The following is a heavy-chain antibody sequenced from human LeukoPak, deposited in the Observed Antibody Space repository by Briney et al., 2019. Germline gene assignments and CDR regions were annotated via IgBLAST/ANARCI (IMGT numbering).Heavy chain of an antibody. Sequence: PGGSLRLSCAASGFTFSNAWMSWVRQAPGKGLEWVSAISGSGGSTYYADSVKGRFTISRDNSKNTLYLQMDSLRAEDTAVYYCARGGSIPEVAVAGRGDYWGQGTLVTVSS. J-gene: IGHJ4*02. CDR2: ISGSGGST. CDR1: GFTFSNAW. D-gene: IGHD6-19*01. V-gene: IGHV3-66*01. CDR3: ARGGSIPEVAVAGRGDY.